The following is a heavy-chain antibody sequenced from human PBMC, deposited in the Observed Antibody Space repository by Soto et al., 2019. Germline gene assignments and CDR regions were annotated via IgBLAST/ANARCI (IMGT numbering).Heavy chain of an antibody. V-gene: IGHV4-59*01. CDR2: IYYSGST. D-gene: IGHD3-3*01. Sequence: PSETLSLTCTVSGDSISNYYWSWIRQPPGKGLESIGYIYYSGSTHYNPSLRSRATISVDTSKNQFSLKLTSVTAADTAVYYCARDGGGFWSGYPTDHYHYGMDVWGQGTTVTVSS. CDR3: ARDGGGFWSGYPTDHYHYGMDV. CDR1: GDSISNYY. J-gene: IGHJ6*02.